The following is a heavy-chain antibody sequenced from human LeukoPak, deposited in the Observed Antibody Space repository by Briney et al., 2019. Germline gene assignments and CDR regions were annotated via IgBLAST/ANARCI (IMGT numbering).Heavy chain of an antibody. V-gene: IGHV3-11*01. J-gene: IGHJ6*02. CDR2: ISGSGSDL. D-gene: IGHD2-15*01. Sequence: GGSLRLSCVACGFTFSDYYMSWVRQALGRGLEWVSYISGSGSDLYYADSVKGRFTISRDNAKNPLFLQMNSLRAEDTAVYYCARSVGYYYTMDVWGQGTTVTVSS. CDR1: GFTFSDYY. CDR3: ARSVGYYYTMDV.